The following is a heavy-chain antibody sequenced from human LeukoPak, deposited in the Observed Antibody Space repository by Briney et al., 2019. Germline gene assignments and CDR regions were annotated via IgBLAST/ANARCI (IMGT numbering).Heavy chain of an antibody. CDR3: ARRNVVTGGGLDY. J-gene: IGHJ4*02. CDR2: IYNSGST. V-gene: IGHV4-61*02. D-gene: IGHD2-15*01. Sequence: SETLSLTCIVSGGSISRGSYYWSWIRQPAGKGLEWMGRIYNSGSTNYNPSLKSRVTISVDMSENQFSLKLSSVTAADTAVYYCARRNVVTGGGLDYWGQGTLVTVSS. CDR1: GGSISRGSYY.